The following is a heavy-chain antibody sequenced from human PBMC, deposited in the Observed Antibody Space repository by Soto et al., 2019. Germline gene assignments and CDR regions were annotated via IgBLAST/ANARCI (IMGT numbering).Heavy chain of an antibody. CDR3: AKDKSYCTNGVCYKGGVGYYYYGMDV. J-gene: IGHJ6*02. CDR2: ISGSGGST. V-gene: IGHV3-23*01. CDR1: GFTFSSYA. Sequence: EVQLLESGGGLVQPGGSLRLSCAASGFTFSSYAMSWVRQAPGKGLEWVSAISGSGGSTYYADSVKGRFTISRDNSKNTLYLQMNSLRAEDTAVYYCAKDKSYCTNGVCYKGGVGYYYYGMDVWGQGPTVTVSS. D-gene: IGHD2-8*01.